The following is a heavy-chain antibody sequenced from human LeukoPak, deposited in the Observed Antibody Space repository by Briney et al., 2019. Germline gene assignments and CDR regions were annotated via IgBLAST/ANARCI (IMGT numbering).Heavy chain of an antibody. CDR1: GFTFDDYA. D-gene: IGHD1-1*01. CDR2: ITWDGGST. V-gene: IGHV3-43D*03. CDR3: AKAVQLWRYFDY. J-gene: IGHJ4*02. Sequence: GGSLRLSCAASGFTFDDYAMHWVRQGPGRGLEWVSLITWDGGSTYYADSVKGRFTISRDISKNSLYLQMNSLRTEDTALYYCAKAVQLWRYFDYWGQGTLVTVSS.